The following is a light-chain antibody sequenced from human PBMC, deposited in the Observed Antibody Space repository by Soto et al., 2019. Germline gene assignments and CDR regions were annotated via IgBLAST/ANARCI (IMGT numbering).Light chain of an antibody. J-gene: IGKJ1*01. Sequence: IQRTQSPSTLSASGGGRVPITCRASQSISSWLAWYQQKPGKAPKLLIYDASSLESGAPSRFIGSRSGAALSLLISSPQPDDVAPYYCQQYNSYWTFGQGTKVDIK. CDR3: QQYNSYWT. V-gene: IGKV1-5*01. CDR2: DAS. CDR1: QSISSW.